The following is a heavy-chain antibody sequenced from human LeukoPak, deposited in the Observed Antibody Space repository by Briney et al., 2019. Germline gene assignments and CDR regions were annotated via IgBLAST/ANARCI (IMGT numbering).Heavy chain of an antibody. Sequence: GGSLSLSCAVSGFSVTSYVMHWVRQAPGEGPVWVSRINHDGTDISYADSVKGRSTISRDNAKNTLYLQMNTLRVDDTAVYYCVRDSNFKIDYWGQGTLVTVSS. CDR3: VRDSNFKIDY. CDR1: GFSVTSYV. J-gene: IGHJ4*02. CDR2: INHDGTDI. D-gene: IGHD3-3*02. V-gene: IGHV3-74*01.